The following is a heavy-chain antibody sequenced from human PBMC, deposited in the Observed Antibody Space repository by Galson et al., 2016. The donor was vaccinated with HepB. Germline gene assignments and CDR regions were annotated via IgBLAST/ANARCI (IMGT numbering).Heavy chain of an antibody. CDR2: ISRGGDMT. J-gene: IGHJ2*01. Sequence: SLRLSCAASGFTYSNCAMTWVRQSPGKGLEWVSTISRGGDMTFYADSVKGRFSISRDNSKSTLYLQMNSLRAEDTALYSCARHCQIGLWYFDLWGRGTLVTVSS. CDR3: ARHCQIGLWYFDL. D-gene: IGHD2-21*01. V-gene: IGHV3-23*01. CDR1: GFTYSNCA.